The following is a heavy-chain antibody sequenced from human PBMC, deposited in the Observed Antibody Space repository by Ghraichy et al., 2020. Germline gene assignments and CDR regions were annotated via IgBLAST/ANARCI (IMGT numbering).Heavy chain of an antibody. V-gene: IGHV4-31*03. CDR3: ARTYSSSYRTVDWFDP. CDR2: IYYSGST. D-gene: IGHD6-6*01. Sequence: SETLSLTCTVSGGSISSGGYYWSWIRQHPGKGLEWIGYIYYSGSTYYNPSLKSRVTISVDTSKNQFSLKLSSVTAADTAVYYCARTYSSSYRTVDWFDPWGQGTLVTVSS. J-gene: IGHJ5*02. CDR1: GGSISSGGYY.